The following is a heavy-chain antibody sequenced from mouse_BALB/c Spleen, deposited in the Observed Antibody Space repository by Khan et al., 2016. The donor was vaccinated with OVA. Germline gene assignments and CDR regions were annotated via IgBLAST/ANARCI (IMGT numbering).Heavy chain of an antibody. CDR3: ARSVTITTVVATDFDY. J-gene: IGHJ2*01. CDR2: ISYSGRT. CDR1: GYSITSDYA. Sequence: EVQLQESGPGPVNPSQSLSLTCTVTGYSITSDYAWNWIRQFPGNKLEWMGYISYSGRTSYNQSFKSRISITRDTSKNQVFLQLNTVTTEDTATYFCARSVTITTVVATDFDYWGQGTTLTVSS. D-gene: IGHD1-1*01. V-gene: IGHV3-2*02.